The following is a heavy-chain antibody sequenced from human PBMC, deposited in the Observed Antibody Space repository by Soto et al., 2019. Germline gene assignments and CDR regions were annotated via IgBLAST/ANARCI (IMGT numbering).Heavy chain of an antibody. CDR3: ASGTTVETGNY. CDR2: ISAYNGNT. D-gene: IGHD4-17*01. V-gene: IGHV1-18*01. Sequence: QVQLVQSGAEVKKPGASVKVSCKASGYTFTSYGISWVRQAPGQGLEWMGWISAYNGNTNHAQKLHGRVTMTTETSTSPGYMELRRLRSDDTAVYYCASGTTVETGNYWGQGTLVTVSS. J-gene: IGHJ4*02. CDR1: GYTFTSYG.